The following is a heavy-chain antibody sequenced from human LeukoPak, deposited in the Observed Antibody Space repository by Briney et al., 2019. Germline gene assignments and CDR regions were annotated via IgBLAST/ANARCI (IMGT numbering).Heavy chain of an antibody. V-gene: IGHV3-23*01. J-gene: IGHJ3*02. CDR1: GFTFSSYA. Sequence: GGSLRLSCAASGFTFSSYAMSWVRQAPGKGREWVSAISGSGGRTYYADSVKGRFNISRDNSKNTLFLQMNSLRAEDTAVYYCAKDPKFYDYPRAFDIWGQGTMVTVSS. CDR2: ISGSGGRT. D-gene: IGHD3-16*01. CDR3: AKDPKFYDYPRAFDI.